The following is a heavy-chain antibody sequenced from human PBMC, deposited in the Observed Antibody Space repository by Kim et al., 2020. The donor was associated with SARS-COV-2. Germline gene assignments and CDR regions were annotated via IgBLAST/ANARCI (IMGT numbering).Heavy chain of an antibody. J-gene: IGHJ6*02. D-gene: IGHD3-10*01. Sequence: SVKVSCKASGGTFSSYAISWVRQAPGQGLEWMGGIIPIFGTANYAQKFQGRVTITADESTSTAYMELSSLRSEDTAVYYCTSITMVRGVIRIGDYGMDVWGQGTTVTVSS. CDR3: TSITMVRGVIRIGDYGMDV. V-gene: IGHV1-69*13. CDR2: IIPIFGTA. CDR1: GGTFSSYA.